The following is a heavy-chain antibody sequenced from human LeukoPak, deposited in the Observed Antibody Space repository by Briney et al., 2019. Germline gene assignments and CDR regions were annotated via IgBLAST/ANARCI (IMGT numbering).Heavy chain of an antibody. CDR3: VRDSYGSGTYFSAH. V-gene: IGHV3-48*01. D-gene: IGHD3-10*01. Sequence: PGGSLRLSCAASGYTFNIYGMRWVRQAPGKGLKWVSYISTISNTHYADSVKGRFTISRDNAKNSLFLQMNSLRAEDTAVYYCVRDSYGSGTYFSAHWGQGTLVTVSS. CDR2: ISTISNT. J-gene: IGHJ4*02. CDR1: GYTFNIYG.